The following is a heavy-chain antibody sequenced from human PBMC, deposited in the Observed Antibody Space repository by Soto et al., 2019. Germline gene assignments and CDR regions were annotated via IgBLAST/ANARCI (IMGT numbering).Heavy chain of an antibody. Sequence: PSETLSLTCTVSGGSISRGGYYWSWIRQHPGKGLEWIGDIYYSGSTYYNPSLKSRVTISVDTSKNQFSLKLSSVTAADTAVYYCARSGWELRGAFDIWRQGTMVTVS. CDR1: GGSISRGGYY. CDR3: ARSGWELRGAFDI. CDR2: IYYSGST. D-gene: IGHD1-26*01. J-gene: IGHJ3*02. V-gene: IGHV4-31*03.